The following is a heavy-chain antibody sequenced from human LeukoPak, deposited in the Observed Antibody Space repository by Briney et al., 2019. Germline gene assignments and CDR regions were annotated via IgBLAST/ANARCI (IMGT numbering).Heavy chain of an antibody. Sequence: GGSLRLSCAASGFTFRNYWMSWVRQAPGTGLEWVANIKQDGSDRNYVTSVRGRFTISRDNAESSLYLQMNSLRAEDTAVYYCARDGGLYYGMDVWGQGTTVTVSS. CDR1: GFTFRNYW. J-gene: IGHJ6*02. V-gene: IGHV3-7*03. D-gene: IGHD3-16*01. CDR2: IKQDGSDR. CDR3: ARDGGLYYGMDV.